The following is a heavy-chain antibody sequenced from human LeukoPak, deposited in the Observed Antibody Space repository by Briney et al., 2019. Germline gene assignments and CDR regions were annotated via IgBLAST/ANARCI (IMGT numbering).Heavy chain of an antibody. CDR3: ARLRGYYYDY. CDR1: GGSISSYY. J-gene: IGHJ4*02. CDR2: IYYSGST. D-gene: IGHD5-12*01. V-gene: IGHV4-59*08. Sequence: SETLSLTCTVSGGSISSYYWSWIRQPPGKGLEWIGNIYYSGSTDYNPSLKSRVTISVDTSKNQFSLKLSSVTAADTAVYYCARLRGYYYDYWGQGTQVTVSS.